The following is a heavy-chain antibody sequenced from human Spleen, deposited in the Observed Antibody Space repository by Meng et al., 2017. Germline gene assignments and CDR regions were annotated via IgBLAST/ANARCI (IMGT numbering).Heavy chain of an antibody. CDR2: INHSGST. J-gene: IGHJ4*02. CDR3: ARGPTTMAHDFDY. CDR1: AGSCSDYY. Sequence: QWQLHELGPGLSTLPVTLSLTCVVFAGSCSDYYWSWIRQPPGKGLEWIGEINHSGSTNYNPSLESRATISLDTSQNNLSLKLSSVTAADSAVYYCARGPTTMAHDFDYWGQGTLVTVSS. V-gene: IGHV4-34*01. D-gene: IGHD4-11*01.